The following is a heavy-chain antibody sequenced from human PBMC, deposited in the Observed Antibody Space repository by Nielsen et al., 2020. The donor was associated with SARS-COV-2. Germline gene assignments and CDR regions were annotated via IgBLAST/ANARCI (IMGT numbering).Heavy chain of an antibody. D-gene: IGHD6-19*01. J-gene: IGHJ3*02. V-gene: IGHV3-23*01. CDR2: ISGSGGST. CDR3: ARGQNEWLVSPDAFDI. CDR1: GFTFSSYA. Sequence: GESLKISCAASGFTFSSYAMSWVRQAPGKGLEWVSAISGSGGSTYYADSVKGRFTISRDNSKNTLYLQMNSLRAEDTAVYYCARGQNEWLVSPDAFDIWGQGTMVTVSS.